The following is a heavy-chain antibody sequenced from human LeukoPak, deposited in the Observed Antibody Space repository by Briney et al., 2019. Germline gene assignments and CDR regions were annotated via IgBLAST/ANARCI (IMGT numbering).Heavy chain of an antibody. J-gene: IGHJ6*02. D-gene: IGHD2-2*01. Sequence: PSETLSLTCGVSGGSIDITNYWSWIRQPPGKELEWIGEINHSGSTNYNPSLKSRVTIALDASMNQFSLKVSSVSAADTAVYYCARVPPPSSNYGMDVWGQGTTVTVSS. V-gene: IGHV4-34*01. CDR3: ARVPPPSSNYGMDV. CDR2: INHSGST. CDR1: GGSIDITNY.